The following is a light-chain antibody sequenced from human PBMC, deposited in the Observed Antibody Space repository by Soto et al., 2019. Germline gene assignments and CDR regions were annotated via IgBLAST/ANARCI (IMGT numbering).Light chain of an antibody. CDR3: QQLYTLPFT. V-gene: IGKV1-9*01. Sequence: DIHLTQSPSLLSAFIGDRVPITCRASHDISTFLAWYQQKPGKAPKLLIYEASTLQSGVPSRFSGSGSGTEFTLTISGLLPEDFAAYHCQQLYTLPFTFGQGTRLEI. J-gene: IGKJ5*01. CDR1: HDISTF. CDR2: EAS.